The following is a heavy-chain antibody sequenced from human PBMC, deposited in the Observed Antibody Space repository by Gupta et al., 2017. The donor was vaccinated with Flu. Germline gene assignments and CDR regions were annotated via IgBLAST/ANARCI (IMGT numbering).Heavy chain of an antibody. D-gene: IGHD5-18*01. CDR2: IKSKTDGGTT. J-gene: IGHJ6*03. CDR1: GFTFSNSC. Sequence: EVQLVESGGGLVTPGGSLRLSCAASGFTFSNSCMRWVRQAPGKGLEWVGRIKSKTDGGTTDYAAPVKGRFTISRDDSKNTLYLQMNSLKTEDTAVYYCTTVFVDTASYYMDVWGKGTTVTVSS. CDR3: TTVFVDTASYYMDV. V-gene: IGHV3-15*01.